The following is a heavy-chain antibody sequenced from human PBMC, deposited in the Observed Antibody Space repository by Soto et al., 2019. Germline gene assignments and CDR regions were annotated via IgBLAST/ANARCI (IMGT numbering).Heavy chain of an antibody. Sequence: QVQLQQWGAGLLKPSETLSLTCAVYGGSFSGYYWSWIRQPPGKGLEWMGEINHSGSTTYNPSLKSRVTISVDTSKNQFSLKLSSVTAADTAVYYCARADPNYGLKGNFYLWGRGTLVTVSS. CDR1: GGSFSGYY. CDR3: ARADPNYGLKGNFYL. V-gene: IGHV4-34*01. CDR2: INHSGST. J-gene: IGHJ2*01. D-gene: IGHD4-17*01.